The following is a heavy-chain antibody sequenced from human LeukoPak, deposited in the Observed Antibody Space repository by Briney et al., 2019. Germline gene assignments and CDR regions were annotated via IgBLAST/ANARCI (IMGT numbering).Heavy chain of an antibody. CDR2: LSYDGDNE. CDR1: GFTFSSYA. J-gene: IGHJ4*02. Sequence: GGSLRLSCVASGFTFSSYAMHWVRQAPGRGLEWVAVLSYDGDNEYYADSVKGRFTISRDNSKNTLYLQMNSLRAEDTAVYYCAKNPYSWGQGTLVTVSS. CDR3: AKNPYS. V-gene: IGHV3-30*18.